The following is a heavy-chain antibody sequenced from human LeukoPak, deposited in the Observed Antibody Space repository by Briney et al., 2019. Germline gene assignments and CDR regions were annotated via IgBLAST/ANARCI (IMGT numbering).Heavy chain of an antibody. J-gene: IGHJ4*02. CDR3: ARGAMFRASVTGTTSSRNYFDY. D-gene: IGHD1-7*01. Sequence: GASVKVSCKASGGTFSSYAISWVRQAPGQGLEWMGGIIPIFGTANYAQKFQGRVTITTDESTSTAYMELSSLRSEDTAVYYCARGAMFRASVTGTTSSRNYFDYWGQGTLVTVSS. CDR1: GGTFSSYA. V-gene: IGHV1-69*05. CDR2: IIPIFGTA.